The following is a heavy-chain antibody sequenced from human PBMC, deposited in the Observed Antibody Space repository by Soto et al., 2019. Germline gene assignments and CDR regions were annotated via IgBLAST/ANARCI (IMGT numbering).Heavy chain of an antibody. V-gene: IGHV1-2*02. D-gene: IGHD3-16*01. CDR1: GYTFTSYY. CDR2: INPNSGGT. CDR3: AREWGGNIAYYSSDH. Sequence: QVQLVQSGAEVKKPGASVKVSCKASGYTFTSYYMHWVRQAPGQGLEWMGWINPNSGGTNYAQKFQGRVTMTRDTSITTAYMELSRLTSDDTAIYYCAREWGGNIAYYSSDHWGQGTLVTVSS. J-gene: IGHJ4*02.